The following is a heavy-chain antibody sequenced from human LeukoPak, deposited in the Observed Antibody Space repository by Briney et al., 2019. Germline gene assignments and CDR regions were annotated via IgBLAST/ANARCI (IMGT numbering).Heavy chain of an antibody. CDR3: AKARTTVTTPHY. Sequence: GGSLRLSCTASKFTFSHYGMQWARQAPGKGLEWVAVISSDGSIKVYADSVKGRFTLSRDNSINTVDLQMNSLGAGDTAIYYCAKARTTVTTPHYWGQGTLVTVSS. CDR1: KFTFSHYG. J-gene: IGHJ4*02. D-gene: IGHD4-17*01. CDR2: ISSDGSIK. V-gene: IGHV3-30*18.